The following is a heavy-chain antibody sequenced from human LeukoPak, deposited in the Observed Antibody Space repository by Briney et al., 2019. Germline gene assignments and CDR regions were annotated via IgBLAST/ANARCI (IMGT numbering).Heavy chain of an antibody. Sequence: WASVKVSCKASGYTFTSFAMNWVRQAPGQGLEWMGWINTNTGNPTYAQGFTGRFVFSLDTSVSTAYLQISSLKAEDTAVYYCARALRRSSWFSEYGMDVWGQGTTVTVSS. CDR2: INTNTGNP. J-gene: IGHJ6*02. CDR1: GYTFTSFA. V-gene: IGHV7-4-1*02. D-gene: IGHD6-13*01. CDR3: ARALRRSSWFSEYGMDV.